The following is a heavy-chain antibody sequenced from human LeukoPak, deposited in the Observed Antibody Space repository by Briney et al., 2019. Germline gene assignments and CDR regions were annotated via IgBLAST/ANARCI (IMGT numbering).Heavy chain of an antibody. CDR3: ARGIAVRASYYFDY. Sequence: SETLSLTCTVSGGSISSYYWSWIRQPPGKGLEWIGYIYYSGSTNYNPSLKSRVTISVDTSKSQFSLKLSSVTAADTAVYYCARGIAVRASYYFDYWGQGTLVTVSS. V-gene: IGHV4-59*01. CDR2: IYYSGST. CDR1: GGSISSYY. J-gene: IGHJ4*02. D-gene: IGHD6-19*01.